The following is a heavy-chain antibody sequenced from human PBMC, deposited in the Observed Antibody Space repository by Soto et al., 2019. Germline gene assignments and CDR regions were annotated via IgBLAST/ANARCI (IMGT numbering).Heavy chain of an antibody. CDR2: IYYSGTT. Sequence: QVQLRESGPGLVKPSETLSLTCTVSSGSIGTYFWSWIRQPPGKGLEWIGYIYYSGTTNYNPSLKSRVTIFLDTSKNQFSLGLSSVTAADTAVYYCARGRGGTYDAIDIWGQGTLVTVSS. V-gene: IGHV4-59*01. CDR3: ARGRGGTYDAIDI. J-gene: IGHJ3*02. CDR1: SGSIGTYF. D-gene: IGHD1-26*01.